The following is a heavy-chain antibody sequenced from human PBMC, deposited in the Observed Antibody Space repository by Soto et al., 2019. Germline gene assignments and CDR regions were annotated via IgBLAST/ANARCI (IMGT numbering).Heavy chain of an antibody. D-gene: IGHD3-22*01. CDR2: IYSGGST. Sequence: EVQLVESGGGLVQPGGSLRLSCAASGFTVSSNYMSWVRQAPGKGLEWVSVIYSGGSTYYADSVKGRFTISRDNSKNTLYLQMNSLRAEDTAVYYCARDQHYYDSSGYYPPDWGQGTLVTVSS. CDR1: GFTVSSNY. CDR3: ARDQHYYDSSGYYPPD. V-gene: IGHV3-66*01. J-gene: IGHJ4*02.